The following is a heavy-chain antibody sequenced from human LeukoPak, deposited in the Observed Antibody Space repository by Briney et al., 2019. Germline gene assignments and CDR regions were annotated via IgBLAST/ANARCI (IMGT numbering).Heavy chain of an antibody. CDR1: GFTVSSNY. J-gene: IGHJ4*02. D-gene: IGHD6-19*01. CDR2: ISWNSGSI. CDR3: AKGPLAVVGTWYFDS. Sequence: GGSLRLSCAASGFTVSSNYMSWVRQAPGKGLEWVSSISWNSGSIGYTDSVEGRFTISRDNTKNSLSLQMNSLRAEDTALYYCAKGPLAVVGTWYFDSWGQGTLVTVSS. V-gene: IGHV3-9*01.